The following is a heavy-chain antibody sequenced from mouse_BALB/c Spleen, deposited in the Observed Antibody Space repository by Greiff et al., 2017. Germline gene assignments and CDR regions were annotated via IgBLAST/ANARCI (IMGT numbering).Heavy chain of an antibody. CDR3: ARTGPIDY. CDR1: GYSITSDYA. V-gene: IGHV3-2*02. Sequence: EVQLQQSGPGLVKPSQSLSLTCTVTGYSITSDYAWNWIRQFPGNKLEWMGYISYSGSTSYNPSLKSRISITRGTSKNQFFLQLNSVTTEDTATYYCARTGPIDYWGQGTTLTVSS. CDR2: ISYSGST. J-gene: IGHJ2*01. D-gene: IGHD3-1*01.